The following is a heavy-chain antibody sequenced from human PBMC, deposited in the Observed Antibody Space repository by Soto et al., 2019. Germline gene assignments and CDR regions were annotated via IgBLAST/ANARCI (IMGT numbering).Heavy chain of an antibody. CDR1: GLSITSSPYY. J-gene: IGHJ4*02. D-gene: IGHD3-22*01. CDR3: ATTWVAGHQAHSSGYFYLDY. V-gene: IGHV4-39*01. CDR2: MYYSGSA. Sequence: SETLSLTCSVAGLSITSSPYYWGWVRQPPGKGLEWIGNMYYSGSAYYNPSLKSRVTISLDTSNNQFSLHLASVTAADTAVYQCATTWVAGHQAHSSGYFYLDYWGQGALVTVS.